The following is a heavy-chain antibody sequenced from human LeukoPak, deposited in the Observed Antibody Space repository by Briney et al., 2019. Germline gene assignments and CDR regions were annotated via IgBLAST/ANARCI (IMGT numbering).Heavy chain of an antibody. CDR1: GYTFTGYY. CDR2: INPNSGGT. Sequence: ASVKVSCKASGYTFTGYYMRWVRQAPGQGLEWMGWINPNSGGTNYAQKFQGRVTMTRDTSISTAYMELSRLRSDDTAVYYCARIVGANPLDFDYWGQGTLVTVSS. J-gene: IGHJ4*02. D-gene: IGHD1-26*01. V-gene: IGHV1-2*02. CDR3: ARIVGANPLDFDY.